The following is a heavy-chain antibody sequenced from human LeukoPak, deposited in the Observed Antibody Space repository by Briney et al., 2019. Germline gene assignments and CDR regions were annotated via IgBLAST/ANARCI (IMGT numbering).Heavy chain of an antibody. J-gene: IGHJ4*02. D-gene: IGHD5-12*01. CDR2: ISAYKGNT. CDR3: ARVPVDIVATIIDDEYSFDY. V-gene: IGHV1-18*01. CDR1: GYTFTSYG. Sequence: GASVKVSCKASGYTFTSYGISWVRQAPGHRLEWMGGISAYKGNTNYAQKLQGRVTMTTDTSTSTAYMELRSLRSDDTAVYYCARVPVDIVATIIDDEYSFDYWGQGTLVTVSS.